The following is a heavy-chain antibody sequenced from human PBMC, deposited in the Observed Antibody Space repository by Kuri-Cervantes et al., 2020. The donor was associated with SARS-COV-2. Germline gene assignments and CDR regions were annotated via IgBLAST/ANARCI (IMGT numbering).Heavy chain of an antibody. V-gene: IGHV1-24*01. Sequence: ASVKVSCKVSGYTLTELSMRWVRQAPGKGLEWMGGFDPEDGETIYAQKFQGRVTMTEDTSTDTAYMELSSLRSEDTAVYYCATAQKWELLTRFDYWGQGTLVTVSS. CDR2: FDPEDGET. J-gene: IGHJ4*02. CDR1: GYTLTELS. CDR3: ATAQKWELLTRFDY. D-gene: IGHD1-26*01.